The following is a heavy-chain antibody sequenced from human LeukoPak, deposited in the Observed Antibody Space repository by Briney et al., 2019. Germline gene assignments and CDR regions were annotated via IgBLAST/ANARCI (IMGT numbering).Heavy chain of an antibody. CDR3: ARWGGSYYGEYNWFDP. V-gene: IGHV3-66*01. J-gene: IGHJ5*02. CDR1: GFTLSSNY. CDR2: ISGSGGST. Sequence: PGGSLRLSCAASGFTLSSNYMSWVRQAPGKGVEWVSAISGSGGSTYYADSVKGRFTISRDNSKNTLYLQMNSLRAEDTAVYYCARWGGSYYGEYNWFDPWGQGTLVTVSS. D-gene: IGHD1-26*01.